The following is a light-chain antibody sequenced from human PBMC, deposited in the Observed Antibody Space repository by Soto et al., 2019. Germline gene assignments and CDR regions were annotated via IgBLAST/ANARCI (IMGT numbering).Light chain of an antibody. V-gene: IGLV2-14*01. CDR3: SSYASSSTLVL. CDR2: DVS. CDR1: TSDVGGHNR. Sequence: QSALTQPASVSGSPGQSITISCTGTTSDVGGHNRVSWYQQHPGKAPKLMIFDVSNRPSGVSNRFSGSKSGNTASLTISGLQAEDEADYSCSSYASSSTLVLFGGGTQLTVL. J-gene: IGLJ3*02.